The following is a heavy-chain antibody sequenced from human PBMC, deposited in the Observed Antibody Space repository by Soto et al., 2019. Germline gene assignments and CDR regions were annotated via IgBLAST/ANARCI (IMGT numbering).Heavy chain of an antibody. V-gene: IGHV1-69*04. CDR2: VNPIVSMS. CDR3: ATSYGSGYRAFDY. D-gene: IGHD3-10*01. CDR1: GDTFNLYS. Sequence: QVQMVQSGAEVKRPGSSVKVSCKASGDTFNLYSINWVRKAPGLGLEWMGRVNPIVSMSNYAQRFQGRVTMTADKSTSTAYMELSGLRSEDTAIYYCATSYGSGYRAFDYWGQGALVTVSS. J-gene: IGHJ4*02.